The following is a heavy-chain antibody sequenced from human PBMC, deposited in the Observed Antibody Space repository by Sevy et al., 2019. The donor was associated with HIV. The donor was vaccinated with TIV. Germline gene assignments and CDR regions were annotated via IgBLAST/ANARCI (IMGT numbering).Heavy chain of an antibody. CDR1: GGSISSYY. CDR3: ATTYYYDSSGYYAYFQH. D-gene: IGHD3-22*01. V-gene: IGHV4-4*07. CDR2: IYTSGST. Sequence: SESLSLTCTVSGGSISSYYWSWIRQPAGKGLEWIGRIYTSGSTNYNPSLKSRVTMSVDTSKNQFSLKLSSVTAADTAVYCCATTYYYDSSGYYAYFQHWGQGTLVTVSS. J-gene: IGHJ1*01.